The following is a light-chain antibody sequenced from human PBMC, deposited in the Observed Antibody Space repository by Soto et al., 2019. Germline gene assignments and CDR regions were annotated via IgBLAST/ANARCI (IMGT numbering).Light chain of an antibody. CDR3: QHYNSYSEA. J-gene: IGKJ1*01. CDR2: KAS. Sequence: DVHMTQSPSTLSGSVGDRVTITCRASQTISSWLAWYQQKPGKAPKLLIYKASTLKSGVPSRFSGSGSGTEFTLTISSLQPDDFATYYCQHYNSYSEAFCQGTKVDIK. V-gene: IGKV1-5*03. CDR1: QTISSW.